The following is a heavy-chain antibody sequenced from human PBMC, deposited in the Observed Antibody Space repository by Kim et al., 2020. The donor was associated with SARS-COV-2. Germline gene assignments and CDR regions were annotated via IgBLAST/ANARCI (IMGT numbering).Heavy chain of an antibody. V-gene: IGHV3-9*01. J-gene: IGHJ4*02. D-gene: IGHD3-22*01. Sequence: ADSVKGRFTISRDNAKNSLYLQMNSLRAEDTALYYCAKDPHYDSSGYYDYWGQGTLVTVSS. CDR3: AKDPHYDSSGYYDY.